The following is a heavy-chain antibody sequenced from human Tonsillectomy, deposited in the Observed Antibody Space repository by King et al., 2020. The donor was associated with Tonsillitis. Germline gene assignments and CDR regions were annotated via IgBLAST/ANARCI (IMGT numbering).Heavy chain of an antibody. V-gene: IGHV3-43*02. Sequence: VQLVESGGGVVQPGGSLRLSCAASGFTFDDYAMHWVRQAPGKGLEWVSLISWDGGRTYYADSVKCRFTISRDNSKNSLYLQMNSLRTEDTALYYCAKDGYSSSSVFDYWGQGTLVTVSS. D-gene: IGHD6-6*01. CDR3: AKDGYSSSSVFDY. CDR1: GFTFDDYA. J-gene: IGHJ4*02. CDR2: ISWDGGRT.